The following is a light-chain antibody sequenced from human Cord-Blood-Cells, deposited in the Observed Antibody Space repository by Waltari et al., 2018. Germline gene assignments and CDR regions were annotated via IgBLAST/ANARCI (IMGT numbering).Light chain of an antibody. J-gene: IGKJ1*01. V-gene: IGKV4-1*01. CDR3: QQYYSTLA. CDR2: WAS. CDR1: QSVLYSTNNKNY. Sequence: DIVMTQSPDSLAVSLGERATINCKSSQSVLYSTNNKNYLAWYQQKPGHPPKLLIYWASTRESGVPDRFSGSGSGTDFTLTISSLQAEDVAVYYCQQYYSTLAFGQGTKGEIK.